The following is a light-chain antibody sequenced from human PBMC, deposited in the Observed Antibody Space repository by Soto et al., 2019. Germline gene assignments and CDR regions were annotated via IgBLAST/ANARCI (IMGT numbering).Light chain of an antibody. CDR1: QSVSSSY. Sequence: VLTQSPGTLSLSPGERATLSCRASQSVSSSYLAWYQQKPGQAPRLLIYGASNRATGIPDRFSGSGSGTDFTLTITRLEPEDFAVYYCQQYHDSYVTLGPGTKVDIK. CDR3: QQYHDSYVT. J-gene: IGKJ1*01. V-gene: IGKV3-20*01. CDR2: GAS.